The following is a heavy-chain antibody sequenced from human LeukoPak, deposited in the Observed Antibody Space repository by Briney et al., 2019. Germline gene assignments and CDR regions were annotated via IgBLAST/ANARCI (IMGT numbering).Heavy chain of an antibody. D-gene: IGHD3-16*02. CDR3: ARGPQKAYDIVSGSYRYHFDY. Sequence: SVKVSCKASGGTFSSYAISWVRQAPGQGLEWMGGIIPIFGTPNYAQNFQGRVTITADESASTAYMELTSLRSEDTAVYYCARGPQKAYDIVSGSYRYHFDYWGQGTLVTVSS. J-gene: IGHJ4*02. CDR2: IIPIFGTP. CDR1: GGTFSSYA. V-gene: IGHV1-69*13.